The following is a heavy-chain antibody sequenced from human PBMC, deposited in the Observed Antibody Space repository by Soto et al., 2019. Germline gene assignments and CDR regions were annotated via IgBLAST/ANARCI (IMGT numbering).Heavy chain of an antibody. D-gene: IGHD3-3*01. V-gene: IGHV4-4*07. Sequence: SETLSLTCTVSGGSISSHYWSWIRQPAGKGLEWIGRIYTSGSTNYNPSLKSRVTMSVDTPKNQFSLKLSSVTAADTAVYYCARDGGTYYDFWSGYPDKYYYYGMDVWGQGTTVTVSS. CDR2: IYTSGST. CDR1: GGSISSHY. J-gene: IGHJ6*02. CDR3: ARDGGTYYDFWSGYPDKYYYYGMDV.